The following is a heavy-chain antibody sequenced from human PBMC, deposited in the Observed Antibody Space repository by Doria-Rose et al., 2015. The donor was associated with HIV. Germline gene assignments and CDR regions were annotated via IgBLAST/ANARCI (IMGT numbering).Heavy chain of an antibody. Sequence: QLVESGAEVKKPGASVKVSCKAAGYTFSKYGISWVRQAPGQGLEWMGWISAYNGNTNYAQNLQGRVTITTDTSTSTAYMELRSLRSDDTAVYFCARVGRYSNYYYFDYWGQGTLVTVSS. CDR2: ISAYNGNT. D-gene: IGHD4-4*01. CDR1: GYTFSKYG. CDR3: ARVGRYSNYYYFDY. J-gene: IGHJ4*02. V-gene: IGHV1-18*01.